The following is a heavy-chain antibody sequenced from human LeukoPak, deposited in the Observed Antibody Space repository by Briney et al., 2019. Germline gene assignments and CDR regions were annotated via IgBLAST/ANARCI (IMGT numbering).Heavy chain of an antibody. CDR2: ISGSGGST. V-gene: IGHV3-23*01. Sequence: GGSLRLSCAASGFTFSSYAMSWVRQAPGKGLEWVSAISGSGGSTYYADSVKGRFTISRDNSKNTLYLQMNSLRAEDTAVYYCAKGPGWYDSSGYCYGYFDYWGQGTLVTVSS. CDR1: GFTFSSYA. D-gene: IGHD3-22*01. CDR3: AKGPGWYDSSGYCYGYFDY. J-gene: IGHJ4*02.